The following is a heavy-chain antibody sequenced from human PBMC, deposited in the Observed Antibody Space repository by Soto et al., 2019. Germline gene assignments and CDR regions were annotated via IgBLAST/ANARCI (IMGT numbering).Heavy chain of an antibody. V-gene: IGHV3-30*03. CDR1: EFTFSSYV. CDR2: ISFDGRKE. Sequence: QLVESGGRGVQPGRSLRLSCEASEFTFSSYVMHWVRQAPGRGLEWVALISFDGRKEFYADSVKGRFIISRDNSRSMVYLQMDGLRPDDTAIYYCARPIPRWSYHYGMDVWGQGTTVTVSS. CDR3: ARPIPRWSYHYGMDV. J-gene: IGHJ6*02. D-gene: IGHD2-15*01.